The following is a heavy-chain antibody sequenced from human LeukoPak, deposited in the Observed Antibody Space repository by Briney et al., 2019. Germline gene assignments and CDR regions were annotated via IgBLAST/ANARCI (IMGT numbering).Heavy chain of an antibody. Sequence: SETLSLTCAVYGGSFSGYYWSWIRQPPGKGLEWIGEINHSGSTNYNPSLKSRVTISVDTSKNQFSLKLSSVTAADTAVYYCARLEYSSSPPLDYWGQGTLVTVSS. J-gene: IGHJ4*02. D-gene: IGHD6-13*01. CDR1: GGSFSGYY. CDR2: INHSGST. V-gene: IGHV4-34*01. CDR3: ARLEYSSSPPLDY.